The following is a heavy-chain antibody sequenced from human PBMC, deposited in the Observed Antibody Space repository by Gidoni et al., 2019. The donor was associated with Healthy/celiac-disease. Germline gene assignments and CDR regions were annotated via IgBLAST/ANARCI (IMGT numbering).Heavy chain of an antibody. CDR3: AKDAGPGTYCGGDCQPYNWFDP. Sequence: EVQLVESGGGLVQPGRSLRLSCAASGFTFDDYAMHWVRQAPGKGLEWVSGISWNSGSIGYADSVKGRFTISRDNAKNSLYLQMNSLRAEDTALYYCAKDAGPGTYCGGDCQPYNWFDPWGQGTLVTVSS. V-gene: IGHV3-9*01. CDR1: GFTFDDYA. D-gene: IGHD2-21*02. CDR2: ISWNSGSI. J-gene: IGHJ5*02.